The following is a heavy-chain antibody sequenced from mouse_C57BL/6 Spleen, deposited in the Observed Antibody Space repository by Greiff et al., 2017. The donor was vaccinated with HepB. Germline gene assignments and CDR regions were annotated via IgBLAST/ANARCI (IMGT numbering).Heavy chain of an antibody. V-gene: IGHV14-2*01. Sequence: EVKLQESGAELVKPGASVKLSCTASGFNIKDYYMHWVKQRTEQGLEWIGRIDPEDGETKYAPKFQGKATITADTSSNTAYLQLSSLTSEDTAVYYCANGWLLRSYYAMDYWGQGTSVTVSA. CDR3: ANGWLLRSYYAMDY. CDR2: IDPEDGET. J-gene: IGHJ4*01. CDR1: GFNIKDYY. D-gene: IGHD2-3*01.